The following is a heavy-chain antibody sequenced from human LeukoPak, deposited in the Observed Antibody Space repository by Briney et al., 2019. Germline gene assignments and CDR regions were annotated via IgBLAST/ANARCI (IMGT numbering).Heavy chain of an antibody. V-gene: IGHV3-21*01. CDR3: ASARWLQLLHY. Sequence: PGGSLRLSCAASGFTFSSYSMNWVRQAPGKGLKWVSSISSSSSYIYYADSVKGRFTISRDNAKNSLYLQMNSLRAEDTAVYYCASARWLQLLHYWGQGTLVTVSS. CDR2: ISSSSSYI. J-gene: IGHJ4*02. CDR1: GFTFSSYS. D-gene: IGHD5-24*01.